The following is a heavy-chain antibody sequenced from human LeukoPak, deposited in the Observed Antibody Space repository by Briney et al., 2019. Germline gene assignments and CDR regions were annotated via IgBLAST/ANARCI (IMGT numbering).Heavy chain of an antibody. V-gene: IGHV3-30-3*01. CDR3: ASDFTFLYYFDY. Sequence: GGSLRLSCAASGFTFSTYVMHWVRQAPGTGLEWVAVISYDGSNKYYADSVKGRFTISRDNSKNTLYLQMNSLRGEDTAVYYCASDFTFLYYFDYWGQGILVTVSS. CDR1: GFTFSTYV. CDR2: ISYDGSNK. J-gene: IGHJ4*02.